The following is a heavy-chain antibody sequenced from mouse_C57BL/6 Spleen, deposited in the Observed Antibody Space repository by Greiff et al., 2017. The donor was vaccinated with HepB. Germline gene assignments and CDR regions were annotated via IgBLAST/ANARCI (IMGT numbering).Heavy chain of an antibody. CDR1: GFTFSSYV. V-gene: IGHV5-4*01. Sequence: EVQLVQSGGGLVKPGGSLKLSCAASGFTFSSYVMSWVRQTPEKRLEWVATISDGGSYTYYPHNVKGGCTIYRDKAKNNLYLQISHLKSEDTAVYYCARDSGNSPYSFDYWGQGTTLTVSS. CDR2: ISDGGSYT. J-gene: IGHJ2*01. CDR3: ARDSGNSPYSFDY. D-gene: IGHD1-1*01.